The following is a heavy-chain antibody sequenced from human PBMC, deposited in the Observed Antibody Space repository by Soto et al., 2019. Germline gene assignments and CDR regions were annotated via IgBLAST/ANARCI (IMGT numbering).Heavy chain of an antibody. CDR2: IYYTEKT. J-gene: IGHJ6*02. Sequence: SETLSLTCTVSGGSISSYYWSWIRQPPGKGLDWIGYIYYTEKTNYNPSPKSRVTISVDTPKNQFSLKLRSVTAADTGVYFCARARFQLLHPYYYGMDVWGQGTAVTVSS. CDR1: GGSISSYY. CDR3: ARARFQLLHPYYYGMDV. D-gene: IGHD2-15*01. V-gene: IGHV4-59*01.